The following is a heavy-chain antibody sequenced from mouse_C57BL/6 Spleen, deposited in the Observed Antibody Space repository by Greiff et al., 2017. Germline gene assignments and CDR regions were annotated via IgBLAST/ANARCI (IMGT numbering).Heavy chain of an antibody. CDR1: GYTFTSYW. Sequence: QVQLQQPGAELVKPGASVKVSCKASGYTFTSYWMHWVKQRPGQGLEWIGRIYPSDSDTNYNQKFKGKATLTVDKSSSTAYMQLSSLTSEDSAVYYCAIGDYDGWYFDVWGTGTTVTVSS. V-gene: IGHV1-74*01. J-gene: IGHJ1*03. CDR2: IYPSDSDT. CDR3: AIGDYDGWYFDV. D-gene: IGHD2-4*01.